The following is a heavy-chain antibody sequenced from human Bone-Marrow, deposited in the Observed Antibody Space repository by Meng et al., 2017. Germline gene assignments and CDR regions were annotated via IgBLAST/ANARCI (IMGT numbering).Heavy chain of an antibody. Sequence: QVQLVQSGSELKEPGAPVKISCKASGYTFTDYAMNWVRQAPGQGLEWMGWINTDTKNPTYAQGFTGRFVFSLDTSVRTAYLQISSLKAEDTALYYCVRRTAYYFDYWGQGARVTVSS. J-gene: IGHJ4*02. CDR2: INTDTKNP. V-gene: IGHV7-4-1*02. CDR1: GYTFTDYA. CDR3: VRRTAYYFDY. D-gene: IGHD1-1*01.